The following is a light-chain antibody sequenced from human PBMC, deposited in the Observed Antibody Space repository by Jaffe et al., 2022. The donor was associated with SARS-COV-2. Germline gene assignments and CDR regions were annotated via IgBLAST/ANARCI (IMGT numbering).Light chain of an antibody. J-gene: IGKJ1*01. V-gene: IGKV1-5*03. CDR1: QTISSW. CDR3: QHYDYFPWT. CDR2: KAS. Sequence: DIQMTQSPSTLSASVGDRVTITCRASQTISSWLAWYQQKPGKAPKLLIYKASILESGVPSRFSGSGFGTEFTLTISSLQPDDFANYYCQHYDYFPWTFGQGTKVEIK.